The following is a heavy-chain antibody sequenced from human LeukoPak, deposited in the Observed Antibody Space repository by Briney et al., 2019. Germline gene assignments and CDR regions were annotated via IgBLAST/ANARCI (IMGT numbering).Heavy chain of an antibody. Sequence: GGSLRLSCATSGFTFSSYAMSWVPQAPGKGLEWVSGIGASGGSTYYADSVKGRFTISRDNSKNTLYLQMNSLRTEDTAVYYCAKAEGYDILTGLDYWGQGTLVTVSS. V-gene: IGHV3-23*01. CDR2: IGASGGST. CDR1: GFTFSSYA. CDR3: AKAEGYDILTGLDY. D-gene: IGHD3-9*01. J-gene: IGHJ4*02.